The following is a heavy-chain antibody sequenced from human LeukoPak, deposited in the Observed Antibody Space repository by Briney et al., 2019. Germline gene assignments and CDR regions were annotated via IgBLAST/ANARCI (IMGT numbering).Heavy chain of an antibody. CDR2: MNPNSGNT. J-gene: IGHJ4*02. CDR1: GYTFTSYD. V-gene: IGHV1-8*03. CDR3: AKDIFTGIAAAGAIDY. Sequence: ASVKFSCKASGYTFTSYDINWVRQATGQGLEWMGWMNPNSGNTGYAQKFQGRVTITRNTSISTAYMELSSLRSEDTAVYYCAKDIFTGIAAAGAIDYWGQGTLVTVSS. D-gene: IGHD6-13*01.